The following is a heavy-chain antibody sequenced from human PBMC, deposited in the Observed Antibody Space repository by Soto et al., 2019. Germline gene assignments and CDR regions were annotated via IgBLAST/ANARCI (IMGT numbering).Heavy chain of an antibody. D-gene: IGHD1-26*01. J-gene: IGHJ6*02. CDR2: INPSGGST. CDR3: ARPTTPEGDYYGMDV. Sequence: QVQLVQSGAEVKKPGASVEVSCKASGYTFTSYYMHWVRQAPGQGLEWMGIINPSGGSTSYAQKFQCRVTMTRDTSTSTVYMELSSLRSEDTAVYYCARPTTPEGDYYGMDVWGQGTTVTVSS. V-gene: IGHV1-46*01. CDR1: GYTFTSYY.